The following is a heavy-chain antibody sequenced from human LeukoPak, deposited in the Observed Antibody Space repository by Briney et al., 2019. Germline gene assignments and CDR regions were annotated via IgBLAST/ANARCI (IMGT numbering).Heavy chain of an antibody. CDR3: RRVGYSGCNYRGAFHI. CDR2: IYYSGST. CDR1: GGSLCTFY. D-gene: IGHD5-12*01. J-gene: IGHJ3*02. V-gene: IGHV4-59*03. Sequence: PGTPCLTCTVSGGSLCTFYWSWIRQPPGKGLEGSGCIYYSGSTNSNPSPTSRVNISVDKSTNQCSLRLSSVTAAATAASSCRRVGYSGCNYRGAFHIGGEATMVTLSA.